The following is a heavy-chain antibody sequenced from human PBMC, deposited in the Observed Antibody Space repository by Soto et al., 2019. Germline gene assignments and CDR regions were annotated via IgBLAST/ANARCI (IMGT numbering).Heavy chain of an antibody. CDR2: INAGNGNT. J-gene: IGHJ6*03. Sequence: ASVKVSCKASGYTFTSYAMHWVRQAPGQRLEWMGWINAGNGNTKYSQKFQSRVTITRDTSASTAYMELSSLRSEDTAVYYFAMSGLFGVVLPVSYYYYMDVWGKGTTVTVSS. CDR3: AMSGLFGVVLPVSYYYYMDV. CDR1: GYTFTSYA. D-gene: IGHD3-3*01. V-gene: IGHV1-3*01.